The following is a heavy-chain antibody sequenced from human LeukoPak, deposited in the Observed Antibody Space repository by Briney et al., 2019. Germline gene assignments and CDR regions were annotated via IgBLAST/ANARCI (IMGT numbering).Heavy chain of an antibody. CDR1: GGSLSDYY. J-gene: IGHJ4*02. CDR3: ARGPPINYDILTGYYNFDN. Sequence: PSETLSLTCVVYGGSLSDYYWTWIRQPPEKGLEWIGEINHSGRTKYNPSLVSRVTISVDTSKNQFSLKLSSVTAADTAVYYCARGPPINYDILTGYYNFDNWGQGTLVTVSS. V-gene: IGHV4-34*01. CDR2: INHSGRT. D-gene: IGHD3-9*01.